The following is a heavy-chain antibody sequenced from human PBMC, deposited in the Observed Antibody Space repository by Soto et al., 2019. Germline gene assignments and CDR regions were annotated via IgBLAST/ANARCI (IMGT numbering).Heavy chain of an antibody. CDR2: INHSGST. J-gene: IGHJ5*02. CDR3: ARGLREQVVRWFDP. D-gene: IGHD6-6*01. Sequence: SETLSLTCAVYGGSFSGHDWSWFRQPPGKGLEWIGEINHSGSTNYNPSLKSRVTISVDTSKNQFSLKLSSVTAADTAVYSCARGLREQVVRWFDPWGQGTLVTVSS. CDR1: GGSFSGHD. V-gene: IGHV4-34*01.